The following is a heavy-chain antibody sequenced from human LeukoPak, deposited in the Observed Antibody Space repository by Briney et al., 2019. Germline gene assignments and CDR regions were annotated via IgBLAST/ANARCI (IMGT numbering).Heavy chain of an antibody. CDR3: ARDDYYGSGSYYPYYYYGMDV. CDR2: IIPIFGTA. D-gene: IGHD3-10*01. Sequence: GASVKVSCKASGGTFSSYAISWVRQAPGQGLEWMGGIIPIFGTANYAQKFQGRVTITADESTSTAYMELSGLRSEDTAVYYCARDDYYGSGSYYPYYYYGMDVWGQGTTVTVSS. J-gene: IGHJ6*02. CDR1: GGTFSSYA. V-gene: IGHV1-69*01.